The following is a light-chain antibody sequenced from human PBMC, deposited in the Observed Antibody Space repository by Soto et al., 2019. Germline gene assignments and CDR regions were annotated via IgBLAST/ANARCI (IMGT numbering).Light chain of an antibody. V-gene: IGKV1-5*01. CDR2: DAS. CDR1: QSISSW. J-gene: IGKJ4*01. CDR3: QHSHSTPLT. Sequence: IRMTQSPSSFSATAGDRVTITCRASQSISSWLAWYQQKPGKAPKLLIYDASSLESGVPSRFSGSGSGTDFTLTISSLQPEDFATYSCQHSHSTPLTFGGGTKVDIK.